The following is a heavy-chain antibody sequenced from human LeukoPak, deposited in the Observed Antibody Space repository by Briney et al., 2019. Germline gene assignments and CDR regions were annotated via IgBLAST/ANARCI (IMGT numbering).Heavy chain of an antibody. CDR3: ARSSDDYVWGSYREPFDH. D-gene: IGHD3-16*02. CDR2: ISVYNGNT. CDR1: GYSFSTYG. J-gene: IGHJ4*02. Sequence: GASVKVSCRASGYSFSTYGINWVRHAPGQGLEWMGWISVYNGNTSYAQKFQGRVTMTTDTSTTTADMELRSLRSDDTAVYYCARSSDDYVWGSYREPFDHWGQGTLVTVSS. V-gene: IGHV1-18*01.